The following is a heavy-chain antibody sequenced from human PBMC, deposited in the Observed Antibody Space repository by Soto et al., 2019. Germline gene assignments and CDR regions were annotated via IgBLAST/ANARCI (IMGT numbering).Heavy chain of an antibody. Sequence: PGGSLRLSCAASGFTFSSYAMSWVRQAPGKGLEWVSAISGSGGSTYYADSVKGRFTISRDNSKNTLYLQMNSLRAEDTAVYYCAKNMGSDRRSSSSGGDNWFDPWGQGTLVTVSS. V-gene: IGHV3-23*01. D-gene: IGHD6-6*01. CDR2: ISGSGGST. J-gene: IGHJ5*02. CDR3: AKNMGSDRRSSSSGGDNWFDP. CDR1: GFTFSSYA.